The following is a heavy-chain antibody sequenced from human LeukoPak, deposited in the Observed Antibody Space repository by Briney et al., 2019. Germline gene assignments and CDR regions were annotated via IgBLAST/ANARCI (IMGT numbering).Heavy chain of an antibody. D-gene: IGHD3-16*01. CDR3: AKDRPSQAWA. V-gene: IGHV3-53*01. J-gene: IGHJ6*03. CDR2: IYSGGST. CDR1: GFTVSGNY. Sequence: SGGSLRLSCAASGFTVSGNYMTWVRQAPGKGLEWVSVIYSGGSTYYADPVKGRFTISRDNSKNTLYLQMSSLRADDTAVYYCAKDRPSQAWAGGKGTTVTVSS.